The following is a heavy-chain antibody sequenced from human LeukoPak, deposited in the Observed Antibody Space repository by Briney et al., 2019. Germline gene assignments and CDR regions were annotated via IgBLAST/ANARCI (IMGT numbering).Heavy chain of an antibody. D-gene: IGHD3-10*01. CDR3: ARGRTVVRSGIRGVPSPWKNAAPRPHKNWFDP. J-gene: IGHJ5*02. V-gene: IGHV4-34*01. CDR2: INHSGST. CDR1: GGSFSGYY. Sequence: SETLSLTCAVYGGSFSGYYWSWIRQPPGKGLEWIGEINHSGSTNYNPSLKSRVTISVDTSKNQFSLKLSSVTAADTAVYYCARGRTVVRSGIRGVPSPWKNAAPRPHKNWFDPWGQGTLVTVSS.